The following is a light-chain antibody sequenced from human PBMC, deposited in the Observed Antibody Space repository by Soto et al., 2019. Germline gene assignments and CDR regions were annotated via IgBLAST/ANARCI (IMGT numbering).Light chain of an antibody. CDR1: QSLSIN. V-gene: IGKV3-15*01. J-gene: IGKJ4*01. CDR3: QQYNSWPLT. Sequence: EIVMTQSPATLSVSPGEGATLSCRASQSLSINLAWYQQKPGQAPRLLIYGISNRVPGIPVRFSASGSGTEFTLTISSLQSEDVAVSYCQQYNSWPLTFGGGTKVQI. CDR2: GIS.